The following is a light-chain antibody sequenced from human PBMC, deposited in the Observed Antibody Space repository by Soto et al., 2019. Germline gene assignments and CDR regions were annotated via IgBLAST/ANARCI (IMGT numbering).Light chain of an antibody. Sequence: QPVLTQSPSASASLGASVKLTCTLSSGHSTYAIAWHQQQPEKGPRYLMEINSDGSHNKGDGIPDRFSGSSSGTERYLTIPGLQSEEEADYYCQPGDTQVIFAGGTKRTFL. V-gene: IGLV4-69*01. CDR2: INSDGSH. CDR3: QPGDTQVI. CDR1: SGHSTYA. J-gene: IGLJ2*01.